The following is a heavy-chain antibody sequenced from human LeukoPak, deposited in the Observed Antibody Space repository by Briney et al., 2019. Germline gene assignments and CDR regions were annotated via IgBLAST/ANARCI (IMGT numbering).Heavy chain of an antibody. CDR3: ARTGRSITIFGVVINHYYYYGMDV. CDR2: IYYSGST. V-gene: IGHV4-39*01. D-gene: IGHD3-3*01. CDR1: GGSISSSSYY. Sequence: SETLSLTCTVSGGSISSSSYYWGWIRQPPGKGLEWIGSIYYSGSTYYNPSLKSRVTISVDTSKNQFSLKLSSVTAADTAVYSCARTGRSITIFGVVINHYYYYGMDVWGQGTTVTVSS. J-gene: IGHJ6*02.